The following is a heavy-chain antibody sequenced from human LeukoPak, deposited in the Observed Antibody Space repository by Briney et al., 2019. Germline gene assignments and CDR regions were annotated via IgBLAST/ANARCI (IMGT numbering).Heavy chain of an antibody. Sequence: GGSLRLSCAASGFTFSSYAMSWVRQAPGNGLEWVSAISGSGGSTYYADSVKGRFTISRDNSKNTLYLQMNSLRAEDTAVYYCAKVFPYDFWSGSGYYYGMDVWGQGTTVTVSS. CDR1: GFTFSSYA. V-gene: IGHV3-23*01. CDR2: ISGSGGST. J-gene: IGHJ6*02. CDR3: AKVFPYDFWSGSGYYYGMDV. D-gene: IGHD3-3*01.